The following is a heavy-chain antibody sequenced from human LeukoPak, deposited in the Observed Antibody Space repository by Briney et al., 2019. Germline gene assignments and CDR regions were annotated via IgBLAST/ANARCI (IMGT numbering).Heavy chain of an antibody. CDR1: GFTFSSNA. CDR2: IGTSVSDT. CDR3: AKRVAAPGRTYYFDY. D-gene: IGHD6-13*01. J-gene: IGHJ4*02. V-gene: IGHV3-23*01. Sequence: GSLRLPCAASGFTFSSNALSWVRQAPGKGLEWVSVIGTSVSDTYYADSAKGRFTISRDNSKNTVYLQLNSLRAEDTAVYYCAKRVAAPGRTYYFDYWGQGTLVIVSS.